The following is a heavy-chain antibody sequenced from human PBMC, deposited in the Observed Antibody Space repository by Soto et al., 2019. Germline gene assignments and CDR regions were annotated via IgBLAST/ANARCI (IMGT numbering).Heavy chain of an antibody. CDR2: IYYSGT. CDR1: GGSISSGGYY. D-gene: IGHD2-21*01. Sequence: PSETLSLTCTVSGGSISSGGYYWSWIRQHPGKGLEWIGYIYYSGTYYNPSLKSRATISADTSKNHFSLKLTSVTAADTAVYYCARDLAYCASGSCYAKWGSWGQGTLVTVSS. V-gene: IGHV4-30-4*08. J-gene: IGHJ5*02. CDR3: ARDLAYCASGSCYAKWGS.